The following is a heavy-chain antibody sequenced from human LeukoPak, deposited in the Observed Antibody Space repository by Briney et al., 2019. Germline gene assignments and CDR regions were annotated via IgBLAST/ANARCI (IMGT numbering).Heavy chain of an antibody. D-gene: IGHD5-24*01. Sequence: GGSLRLSCADSGFNVTTNYMSWVRQAPGKGLEWVSVIYSGGTTYYADSVKGRFTISRDISKNTLSLQMNSLRAEDTAVYYCARGRPHGYNLGYWGQGTLVAVSS. CDR1: GFNVTTNY. CDR3: ARGRPHGYNLGY. V-gene: IGHV3-53*01. CDR2: IYSGGTT. J-gene: IGHJ4*02.